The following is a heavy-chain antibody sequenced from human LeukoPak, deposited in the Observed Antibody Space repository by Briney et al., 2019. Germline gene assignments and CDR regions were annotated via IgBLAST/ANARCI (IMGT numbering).Heavy chain of an antibody. CDR2: ISSSGKFT. V-gene: IGHV3-21*06. CDR1: GFTFSSYS. D-gene: IGHD4-17*01. CDR3: ASYGDYDAFDI. J-gene: IGHJ3*02. Sequence: GGSLRLSCAGSGFTFSSYSMNWVRQAPGKGLEWVSSISSSGKFTYYADSIKGRFTISRDNVNNSLFLQMNSLSAEDTAVYYCASYGDYDAFDIWGQGTMVTVSS.